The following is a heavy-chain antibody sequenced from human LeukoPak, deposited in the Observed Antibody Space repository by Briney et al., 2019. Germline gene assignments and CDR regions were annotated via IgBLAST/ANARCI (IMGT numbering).Heavy chain of an antibody. CDR1: GYTFTCYY. CDR3: ARDSISPEYYDFWSGYFGPFTAYYYYGMDV. V-gene: IGHV1-2*06. Sequence: GASVKVSCKASGYTFTCYYMHWVRQAPGQGLEWMGRINPNSGGTNYAQKFQGRVTMTRDTSISTAYMELSRLRSDDTAVYYCARDSISPEYYDFWSGYFGPFTAYYYYGMDVWGQGTTVTVSS. D-gene: IGHD3-3*01. CDR2: INPNSGGT. J-gene: IGHJ6*02.